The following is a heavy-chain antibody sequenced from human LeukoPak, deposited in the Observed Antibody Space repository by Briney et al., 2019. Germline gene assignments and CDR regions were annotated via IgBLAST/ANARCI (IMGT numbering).Heavy chain of an antibody. CDR1: GFTFSSYS. D-gene: IGHD5-18*01. Sequence: PGGSLRLSCAASGFTFSSYSMNWVRQAPGKGLEWVSSISSTSSYIYYADSVKGRFTISRDNSKNTLYLQMNGLRAEDTAVYYCARDLRDTAMVRNGYWGQGTLVTVSS. J-gene: IGHJ4*02. CDR2: ISSTSSYI. V-gene: IGHV3-21*01. CDR3: ARDLRDTAMVRNGY.